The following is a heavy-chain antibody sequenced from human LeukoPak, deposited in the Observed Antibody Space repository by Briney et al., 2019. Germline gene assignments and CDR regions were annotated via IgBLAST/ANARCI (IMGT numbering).Heavy chain of an antibody. Sequence: SETLPLTCSVSGDSISSGSYYWSWIRQPAGKGLEWIGRIYTTGSTNYNPSLKSRVTISVDTSENQFSLRLSSVTAADTAVYFCARGPYSYDSSGAFDIWGQGTMVTVSS. V-gene: IGHV4-61*02. CDR3: ARGPYSYDSSGAFDI. J-gene: IGHJ3*02. D-gene: IGHD3-22*01. CDR2: IYTTGST. CDR1: GDSISSGSYY.